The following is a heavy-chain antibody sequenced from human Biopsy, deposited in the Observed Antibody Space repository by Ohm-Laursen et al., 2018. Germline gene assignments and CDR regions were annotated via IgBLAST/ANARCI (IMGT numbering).Heavy chain of an antibody. CDR3: ARRGSGGRSFDY. Sequence: SQTLSLTCIVSGGSISSYYWSWIRQPPGKGLECIGYIYYSGSTNYSPSLKSRVTMSVDTSKNQFSLKLSSVTAADTAVYYCARRGSGGRSFDYWGQGSLVTVSS. J-gene: IGHJ4*02. D-gene: IGHD2-15*01. V-gene: IGHV4-59*12. CDR2: IYYSGST. CDR1: GGSISSYY.